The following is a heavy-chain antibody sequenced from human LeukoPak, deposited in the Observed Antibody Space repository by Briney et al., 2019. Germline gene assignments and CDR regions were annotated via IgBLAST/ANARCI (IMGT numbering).Heavy chain of an antibody. CDR1: GYTFTSYD. CDR3: ARAARYSSSWYISYYYYYGMDV. J-gene: IGHJ6*02. D-gene: IGHD6-13*01. CDR2: MNPNRGNT. V-gene: IGHV1-8*01. Sequence: ASVKVSCKASGYTFTSYDINWVRQATGQGLEWMGWMNPNRGNTGYAQKFQGRVTMTRNTSISTAYMELSSLRSEDTAVYYCARAARYSSSWYISYYYYYGMDVWGQGTTVTVSS.